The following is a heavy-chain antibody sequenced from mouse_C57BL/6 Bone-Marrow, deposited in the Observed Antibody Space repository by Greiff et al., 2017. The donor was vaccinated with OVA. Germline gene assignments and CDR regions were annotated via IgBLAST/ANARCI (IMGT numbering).Heavy chain of an antibody. J-gene: IGHJ2*01. CDR3: RIYYYGSSHFDY. CDR2: IDPETGGT. V-gene: IGHV1-15*01. CDR1: GYTFTDYE. Sequence: QVQLQQSGAELVRPGASVTLSCKASGYTFTDYEMHWVKQTPVHGLEWIGAIDPETGGTAYNQKFKGKAILTADKSSSTAYMELRSLTSEDSAVYYCRIYYYGSSHFDYWGQGTTLTVSS. D-gene: IGHD1-1*01.